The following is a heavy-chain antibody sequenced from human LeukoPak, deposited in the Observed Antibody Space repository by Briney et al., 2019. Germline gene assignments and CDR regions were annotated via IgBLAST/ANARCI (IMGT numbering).Heavy chain of an antibody. V-gene: IGHV3-11*01. CDR3: ARDGIGELLHDSDY. J-gene: IGHJ4*02. CDR1: GFTFSDHY. D-gene: IGHD3-10*01. CDR2: ISSSGSII. Sequence: GGSLRLSCSASGFTFSDHYMSWIRQAPGKGLEWLSYISSSGSIIYYADSVKGRFTISRDNAKNSLYLQMNSLRAEDTAVYYCARDGIGELLHDSDYWGQGTLVTVSS.